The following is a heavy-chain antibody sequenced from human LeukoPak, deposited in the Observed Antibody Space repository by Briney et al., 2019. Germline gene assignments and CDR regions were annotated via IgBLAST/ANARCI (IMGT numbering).Heavy chain of an antibody. Sequence: SETLSLTCTVSGGSISSYYWSWIRQPPGKGLEWIGYIYYSGSTNYNPSLKSRVTISVDTSKNPFSLKLSSVTAADTAVYYCARHASAYDADFWGQGTLVTVSS. V-gene: IGHV4-59*08. CDR2: IYYSGST. CDR3: ARHASAYDADF. J-gene: IGHJ4*02. CDR1: GGSISSYY. D-gene: IGHD5-12*01.